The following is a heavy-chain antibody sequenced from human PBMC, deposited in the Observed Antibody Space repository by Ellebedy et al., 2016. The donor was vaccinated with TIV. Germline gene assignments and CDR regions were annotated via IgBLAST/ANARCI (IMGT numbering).Heavy chain of an antibody. CDR2: ISPNSRDT. D-gene: IGHD2-15*01. Sequence: AASVKVSCKASGGTFTSSAINWARQAPGQGLEWMGWISPNSRDTIYAHNFRGRVTMTRDTSISTSYMELSGLKSDDTAVYYCARDYCSSSSCGLDVWGQGTTVSVSS. V-gene: IGHV1-2*07. J-gene: IGHJ6*02. CDR3: ARDYCSSSSCGLDV. CDR1: GGTFTSSA.